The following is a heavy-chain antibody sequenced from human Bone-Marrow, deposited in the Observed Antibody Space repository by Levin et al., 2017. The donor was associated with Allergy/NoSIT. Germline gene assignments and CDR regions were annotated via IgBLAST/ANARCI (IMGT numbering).Heavy chain of an antibody. V-gene: IGHV4-59*08. CDR1: GGSISSYY. CDR3: ARHRGDTSNWDWDFDY. Sequence: PSETLSLTCTVSGGSISSYYWSWIRQPPGKGLEWLGYISYSGHTYYNPSLKSPVTISVDTSKNQFSLKLSSVTAADTAVYYCARHRGDTSNWDWDFDYWGLGTLVTVSS. CDR2: ISYSGHT. D-gene: IGHD6-13*01. J-gene: IGHJ4*02.